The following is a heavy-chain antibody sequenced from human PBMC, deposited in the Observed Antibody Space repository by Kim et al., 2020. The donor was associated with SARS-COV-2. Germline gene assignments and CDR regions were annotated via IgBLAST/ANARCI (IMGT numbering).Heavy chain of an antibody. CDR3: ARGGAAAGRWFDY. V-gene: IGHV1-8*01. Sequence: YAQNGQGRGTMNRNTPISTAYMELSSLRSEDTAVYYCARGGAAAGRWFDYWGQGTLVTVSS. J-gene: IGHJ4*02. D-gene: IGHD6-13*01.